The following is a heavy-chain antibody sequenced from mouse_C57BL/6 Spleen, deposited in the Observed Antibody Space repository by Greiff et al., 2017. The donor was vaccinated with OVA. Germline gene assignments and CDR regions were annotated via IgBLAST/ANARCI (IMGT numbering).Heavy chain of an antibody. CDR1: GYAFSSSW. CDR3: ARELLGYDYAMDY. D-gene: IGHD6-5*01. CDR2: IYPGDGDT. V-gene: IGHV1-82*01. J-gene: IGHJ4*01. Sequence: QVQLKQSGPELVKPGASVKISCKASGYAFSSSWMNWVKQRPGKGLEWIGRIYPGDGDTNYNGKFKGKATLTADKSSSTAYMQLSSLTSEDSAVYFCARELLGYDYAMDYWGQGTSVTVSS.